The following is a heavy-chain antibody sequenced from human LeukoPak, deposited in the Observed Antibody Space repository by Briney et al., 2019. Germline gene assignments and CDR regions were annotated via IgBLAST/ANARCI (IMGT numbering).Heavy chain of an antibody. CDR1: GGSFSGYY. D-gene: IGHD6-19*01. CDR3: ARRSSGWLDY. CDR2: INQSGGT. Sequence: SETLSLTCGVYGGSFSGYYWSWLRQPPGKGLEWIGEINQSGGTKYNPSLRSRGNISVERSKNHFSLRLSSVTAADTAVYYCARRSSGWLDYWGQGILVTVSS. J-gene: IGHJ4*02. V-gene: IGHV4-34*01.